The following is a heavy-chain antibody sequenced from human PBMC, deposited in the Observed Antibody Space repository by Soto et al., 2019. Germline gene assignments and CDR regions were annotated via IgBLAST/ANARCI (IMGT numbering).Heavy chain of an antibody. Sequence: QVQLLQSGAELKRAGSSMRVSCTASGGSFNSYTVSWVRQAPGQGLEWMGRIIPYLGISNYAEKFWGRVTISANRSTSTAYMDLSGLTSEDTALYFCAREDSSSSLDYWGQGSLVTVSS. D-gene: IGHD2-2*01. CDR1: GGSFNSYT. V-gene: IGHV1-69*08. CDR2: IIPYLGIS. J-gene: IGHJ4*02. CDR3: AREDSSSSLDY.